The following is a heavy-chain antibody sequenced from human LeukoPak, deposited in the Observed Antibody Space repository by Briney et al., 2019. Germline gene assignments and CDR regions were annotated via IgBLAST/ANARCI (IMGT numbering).Heavy chain of an antibody. Sequence: GGSLRLSCAASGFTFSSYAMHWVRQAPGKGLEWVAVISYDGSNKFYADSVKGRFTLSRDNSKNTLYLQMNSLRIEDTAVYYCVRKLTGTTFFDYWGQGTLVTVSS. J-gene: IGHJ4*02. CDR1: GFTFSSYA. CDR2: ISYDGSNK. D-gene: IGHD1-1*01. V-gene: IGHV3-30-3*01. CDR3: VRKLTGTTFFDY.